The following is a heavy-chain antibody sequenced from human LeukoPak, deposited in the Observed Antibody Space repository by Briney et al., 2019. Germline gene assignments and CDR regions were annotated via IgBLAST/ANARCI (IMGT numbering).Heavy chain of an antibody. CDR2: IKQDGSDK. J-gene: IGHJ6*03. D-gene: IGHD4-11*01. V-gene: IGHV3-7*01. CDR1: GFTVSNYW. Sequence: GRSLRLSCPASGFTVSNYWMNCVRQAPGEGLEWVANIKQDGSDKYYVDSVKGRFTISRDNAKNSLYLQMNSLRAEDTAVYYCAREKGNYDGYYNYYMDVWGKGTTVTVSS. CDR3: AREKGNYDGYYNYYMDV.